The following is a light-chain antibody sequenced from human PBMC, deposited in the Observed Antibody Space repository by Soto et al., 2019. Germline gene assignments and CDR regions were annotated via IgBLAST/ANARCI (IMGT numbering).Light chain of an antibody. CDR3: AAWDDSLNGYV. Sequence: QSVLTQPPSASGTPGQRVTISCSGSSSSIGSNTVNWYHQLPGTAPKLLIYFNNRRPSGVPDRFSGSKSGTSASLAISGLQSEDEADYYCAAWDDSLNGYVFGTGTKLTVL. J-gene: IGLJ1*01. CDR1: SSSIGSNT. V-gene: IGLV1-44*01. CDR2: FNN.